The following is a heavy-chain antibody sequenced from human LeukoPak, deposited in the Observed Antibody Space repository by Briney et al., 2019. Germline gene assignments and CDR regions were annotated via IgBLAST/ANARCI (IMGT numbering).Heavy chain of an antibody. J-gene: IGHJ4*02. CDR2: MKEDGSEI. V-gene: IGHV3-7*01. CDR3: VRGRATGRRLEN. Sequence: GGSLRLSCAASGFDFNVQTMSWVRQAPGKGLAWVTRMKEDGSEIYYVDSVKGRFTISRDNSKNSLYLQMNSLRAEDTAVYYCVRGRATGRRLENCGQGIVVSVSS. CDR1: GFDFNVQT. D-gene: IGHD5-24*01.